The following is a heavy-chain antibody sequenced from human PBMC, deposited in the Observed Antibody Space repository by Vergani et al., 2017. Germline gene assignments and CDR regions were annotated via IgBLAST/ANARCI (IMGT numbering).Heavy chain of an antibody. CDR2: ISSSSSTI. V-gene: IGHV3-48*02. CDR3: ARDGVGYYGSGSYYYNYGMDV. D-gene: IGHD3-10*01. CDR1: GFTFSSYS. J-gene: IGHJ6*02. Sequence: EVQLVESGGGLVQPGGSLRLSCAASGFTFSSYSMNWVRQAPGKGLEWVSYISSSSSTIYYADSVKGRLTISRDNAKNSLYLQMNSLRDEDTAMYYCARDGVGYYGSGSYYYNYGMDVWGQGTTVTVSS.